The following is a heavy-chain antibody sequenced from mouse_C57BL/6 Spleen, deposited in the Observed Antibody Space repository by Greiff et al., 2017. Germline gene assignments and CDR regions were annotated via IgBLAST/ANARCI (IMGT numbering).Heavy chain of an antibody. Sequence: EVKVVESGGGLVKPGGSLKLSCAASGFTFSDYGMHWVRQAPEKGLEWVAYISSGSSTIYYADTVKGRFTISRDNAKNTLFLQMTSLRSEDTAMYYCARRDWEGYFDYWGQGTTLTVSA. CDR2: ISSGSSTI. J-gene: IGHJ2*01. D-gene: IGHD4-1*01. V-gene: IGHV5-17*01. CDR1: GFTFSDYG. CDR3: ARRDWEGYFDY.